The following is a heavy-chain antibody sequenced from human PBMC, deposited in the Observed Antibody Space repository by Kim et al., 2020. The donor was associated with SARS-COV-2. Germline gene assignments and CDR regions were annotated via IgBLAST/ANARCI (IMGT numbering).Heavy chain of an antibody. CDR1: GYTFTGYY. J-gene: IGHJ6*02. V-gene: IGHV1-2*02. Sequence: ASVKVSCKASGYTFTGYYMHWVRQAPGQGLEWMGWINPNSGGTNYAQKFQGRVTMTRDTSISTAYMELSRLRSDDTAVYYCARDHGIAAAVVRRYGMDVWGQGTTVTVSS. CDR2: INPNSGGT. D-gene: IGHD6-13*01. CDR3: ARDHGIAAAVVRRYGMDV.